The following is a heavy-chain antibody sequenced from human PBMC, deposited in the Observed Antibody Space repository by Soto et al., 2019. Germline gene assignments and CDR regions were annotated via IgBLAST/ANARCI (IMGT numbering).Heavy chain of an antibody. CDR2: IIPIFGTA. Sequence: GASVKVSSKASGGTFSSYAISWVRQAPGQGLEWMGGIIPIFGTANYAQKFQGRVTITADESTSTAYMELSSLRSEDTAVYYCARAPLYSSSRGSDPWGQGTLVTVSS. CDR1: GGTFSSYA. CDR3: ARAPLYSSSRGSDP. V-gene: IGHV1-69*13. D-gene: IGHD6-6*01. J-gene: IGHJ5*02.